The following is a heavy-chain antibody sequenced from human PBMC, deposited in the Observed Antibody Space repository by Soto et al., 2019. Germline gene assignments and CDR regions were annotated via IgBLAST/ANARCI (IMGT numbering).Heavy chain of an antibody. D-gene: IGHD2-2*01. CDR2: IYSGGST. CDR1: GFTVSSNY. V-gene: IGHV3-66*01. Sequence: GGSLRLSCAASGFTVSSNYMSWVRQAPGKGLEWVSVIYSGGSTYYADSVKGRFTISRDNSKNTLYLQMNSLRAEDTAVYYCARERGLGCSSTSCYGPTRWGQGTLVTVSS. J-gene: IGHJ4*02. CDR3: ARERGLGCSSTSCYGPTR.